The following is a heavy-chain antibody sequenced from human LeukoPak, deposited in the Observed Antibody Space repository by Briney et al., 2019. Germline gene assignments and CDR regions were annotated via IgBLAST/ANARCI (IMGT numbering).Heavy chain of an antibody. Sequence: ASVKVSCKASGYTFTSYDINWVRRATGQGLEWMGWMNPNSGNTGYAQKFQGRVTTTRNTSISTAYMELSSLRSEDTAVYYCAKDWMNGRQLGPGYFDYWGQGTLVTVSS. V-gene: IGHV1-8*03. CDR3: AKDWMNGRQLGPGYFDY. J-gene: IGHJ4*02. CDR1: GYTFTSYD. D-gene: IGHD6-6*01. CDR2: MNPNSGNT.